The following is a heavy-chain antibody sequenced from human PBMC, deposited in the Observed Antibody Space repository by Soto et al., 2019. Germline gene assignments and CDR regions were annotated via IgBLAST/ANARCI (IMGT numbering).Heavy chain of an antibody. CDR1: GYIFVNYG. D-gene: IGHD3-16*01. CDR3: VMVDNYVTPTPQDV. Sequence: QVQLVQSGDEVKKPGASVKVSCKASGYIFVNYGIAWVRQAPGQGLEWMGWISPYTGNTHSATKVQGRLTMTTDTSTSTAYMDLGRLTSDDTAVYYCVMVDNYVTPTPQDVCGQVTTVTVSS. V-gene: IGHV1-18*01. CDR2: ISPYTGNT. J-gene: IGHJ6*02.